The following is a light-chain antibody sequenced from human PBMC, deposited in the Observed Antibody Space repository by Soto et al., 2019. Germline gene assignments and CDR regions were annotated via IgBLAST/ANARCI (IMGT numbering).Light chain of an antibody. CDR2: GVS. CDR1: QLFSSN. V-gene: IGKV3-15*01. Sequence: EIXMMQSAATLXVSPGERVTLXCSASQLFSSNFAWCQQKPGKAPRPLIAGVSTMDTGVPDRFSGSASGTEFTLTISSRQSEDFAVYYCQQYNNWPRTFGQGTRLEIK. CDR3: QQYNNWPRT. J-gene: IGKJ5*01.